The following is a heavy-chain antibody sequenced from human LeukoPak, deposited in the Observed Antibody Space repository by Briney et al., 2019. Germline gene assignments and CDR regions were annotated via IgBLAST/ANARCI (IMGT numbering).Heavy chain of an antibody. CDR3: ARGKLGYCSSTSCYRPGDAFDI. V-gene: IGHV1-18*01. CDR1: GYTFTSYG. Sequence: GASVKVSCKASGYTFTSYGISWVRQAPGQGLEWMGWISAYNGNTNYAQKLQGRVTMTTDTSTSTAYMELRSLRPDDTAVYYCARGKLGYCSSTSCYRPGDAFDIWGQGTMVTVSS. J-gene: IGHJ3*02. D-gene: IGHD2-2*01. CDR2: ISAYNGNT.